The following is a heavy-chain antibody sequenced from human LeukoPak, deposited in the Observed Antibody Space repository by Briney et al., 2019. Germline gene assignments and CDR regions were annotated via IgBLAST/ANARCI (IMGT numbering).Heavy chain of an antibody. Sequence: SETLSLTCTVSGASISSYYWTWIRQPPGKELELIGYIYYSGSTNYNPSLKSRVTISVDTSKNQFSLKLSSVTAADTAVYYCASNYYGSGSLDYWGQGTLVTVSS. CDR2: IYYSGST. CDR1: GASISSYY. D-gene: IGHD3-10*01. V-gene: IGHV4-59*08. CDR3: ASNYYGSGSLDY. J-gene: IGHJ4*02.